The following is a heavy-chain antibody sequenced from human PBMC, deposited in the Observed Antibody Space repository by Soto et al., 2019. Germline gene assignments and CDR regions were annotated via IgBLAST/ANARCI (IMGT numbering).Heavy chain of an antibody. CDR3: ASSYGSGYRAFDY. CDR2: INPIHSMS. V-gene: IGHV1-69*02. CDR1: GDTFTFYS. Sequence: QVQLVQSGAEVKRPGSSVKVSCKASGDTFTFYSINWVRQAPGLGLEWMGRINPIHSMSNYAQRFQGRITMTADKPTSTAYMELSSLRSEDTAIYYCASSYGSGYRAFDYWGQGALVTVSS. D-gene: IGHD3-10*01. J-gene: IGHJ4*02.